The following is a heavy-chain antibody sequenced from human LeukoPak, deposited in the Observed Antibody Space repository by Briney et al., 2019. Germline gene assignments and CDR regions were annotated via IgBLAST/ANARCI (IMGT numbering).Heavy chain of an antibody. Sequence: SETLSLTCTVSGGSISSSDYFWGWIRQPPGKEPEWNGSIYYSGSTYYNPSLKSRVIISVDTSKNQFSLKLTSVTAADTAVYYCARICSSRSCQADYWGQGTLVVVSS. CDR2: IYYSGST. V-gene: IGHV4-39*01. J-gene: IGHJ4*02. CDR1: GGSISSSDYF. CDR3: ARICSSRSCQADY. D-gene: IGHD2-2*01.